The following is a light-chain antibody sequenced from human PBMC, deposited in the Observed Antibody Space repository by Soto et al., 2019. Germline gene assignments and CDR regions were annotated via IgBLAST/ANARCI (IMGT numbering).Light chain of an antibody. J-gene: IGLJ1*01. V-gene: IGLV2-14*03. CDR1: RRDIESYKY. CDR2: YVS. Sequence: SVLSHRASFSGSPGHSITISCTGTRRDIESYKYVSWYEQHPGKAPKVIIYYVSNQPSGVSNFFSGSTYGDTASLTISEFQPGGGEDYFGSSYAFKTPLRYACGVGTKGTV. CDR3: SSYAFKTPLRYA.